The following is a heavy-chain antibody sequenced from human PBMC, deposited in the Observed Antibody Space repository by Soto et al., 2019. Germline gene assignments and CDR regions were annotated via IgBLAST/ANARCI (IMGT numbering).Heavy chain of an antibody. CDR3: ARHETYYDSRGYYLGVFDY. CDR2: IYYSGST. J-gene: IGHJ4*02. Sequence: SETLSLTCTVSGGSISSSSYYWGWIRQPPGKGLEWIGSIYYSGSTYYNPSLKSRVTISVDTSKNQFSLKLSSVTAADTAVYYCARHETYYDSRGYYLGVFDYWGQGTQVTVSS. CDR1: GGSISSSSYY. V-gene: IGHV4-39*01. D-gene: IGHD3-22*01.